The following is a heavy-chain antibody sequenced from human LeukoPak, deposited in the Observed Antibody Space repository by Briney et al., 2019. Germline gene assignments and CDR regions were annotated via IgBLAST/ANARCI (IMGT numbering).Heavy chain of an antibody. D-gene: IGHD6-25*01. Sequence: GGSLRLSCAASGFTFSDYYMSWIRQAPGKGLEWVSYISSSSSYTNYADSVKGRFTISRDNAKNSLYLQMNSLRVEDTAVYYCARDPASDSSGWYFDYWGQGTLVTVSS. CDR1: GFTFSDYY. V-gene: IGHV3-11*06. J-gene: IGHJ4*02. CDR3: ARDPASDSSGWYFDY. CDR2: ISSSSSYT.